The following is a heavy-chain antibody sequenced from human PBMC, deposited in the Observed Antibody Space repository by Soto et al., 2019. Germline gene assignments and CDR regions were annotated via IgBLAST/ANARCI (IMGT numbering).Heavy chain of an antibody. V-gene: IGHV4-59*11. CDR2: IYHSGNT. CDR1: GGSISSHH. Sequence: SETLSLTCTVSGGSISSHHWSWVRQPPGKGLEWIGNIYHSGNTYYNPSLKSRVTMSVDTSKNQLSLKVSSVTPADTAEYYCARVEDTAMVKLDYWGQGLLVTVSS. D-gene: IGHD5-18*01. CDR3: ARVEDTAMVKLDY. J-gene: IGHJ4*02.